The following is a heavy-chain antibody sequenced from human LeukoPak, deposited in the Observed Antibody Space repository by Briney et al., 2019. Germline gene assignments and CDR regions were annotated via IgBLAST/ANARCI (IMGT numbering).Heavy chain of an antibody. CDR3: ARSPGFGSSWYDC. D-gene: IGHD6-13*01. CDR2: IFNSGSFNSGAT. CDR1: GGSISSGGYY. J-gene: IGHJ5*01. Sequence: SQTLSLTCTVSGGSISSGGYYWSWIRQHPGKGLVWFGSIFNSGSFNSGATYSNPSLRSRMTISMDTAKNQFSLSLSSVTAADTAVYFCARSPGFGSSWYDCWGQGTLVTVSS. V-gene: IGHV4-39*07.